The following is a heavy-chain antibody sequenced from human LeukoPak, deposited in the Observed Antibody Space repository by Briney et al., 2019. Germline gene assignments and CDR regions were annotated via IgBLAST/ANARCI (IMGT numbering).Heavy chain of an antibody. V-gene: IGHV1-18*01. D-gene: IGHD6-13*01. CDR2: IGAYNGNT. Sequence: GASVKVSCKASGYTFTSYGISRVRQAPGQGLEWMGWIGAYNGNTNYAQKLQGRVTMTTDTSTSTAYMELRSLRSDDTAVYYCARGIAAAAYNWFDPWGQGTLVTVSS. J-gene: IGHJ5*02. CDR1: GYTFTSYG. CDR3: ARGIAAAAYNWFDP.